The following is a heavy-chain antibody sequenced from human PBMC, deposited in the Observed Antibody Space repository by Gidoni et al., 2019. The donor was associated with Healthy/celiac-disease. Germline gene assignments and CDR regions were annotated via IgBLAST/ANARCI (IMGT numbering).Heavy chain of an antibody. D-gene: IGHD3-10*01. CDR2: IYYSGST. Sequence: QLQLQESGPGLVKPSEPLSLTCTVPGGSISSSSYYWGWIRQPPGKGLEWIGSIYYSGSTYYNPSLKSRVTISVDTSKNQFSLKLSSVTAADTAVYYCARRGSGSFRFDPWGQGTLVTVSS. CDR3: ARRGSGSFRFDP. J-gene: IGHJ5*02. V-gene: IGHV4-39*01. CDR1: GGSISSSSYY.